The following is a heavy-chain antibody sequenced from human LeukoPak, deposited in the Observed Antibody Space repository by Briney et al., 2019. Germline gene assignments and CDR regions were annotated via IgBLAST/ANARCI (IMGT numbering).Heavy chain of an antibody. CDR3: AKERASRLPFDY. D-gene: IGHD6-25*01. V-gene: IGHV3-23*01. CDR1: GFTFSDYA. CDR2: ISGSGGYT. Sequence: GGSLRLSCAVSGFTFSDYAMSWVRQAPGKGLEWVSAISGSGGYTFYADSVKGRFTISRDSSKSALYLQINSLRAEDTAIYYCAKERASRLPFDYWGQGTLVTVSS. J-gene: IGHJ4*02.